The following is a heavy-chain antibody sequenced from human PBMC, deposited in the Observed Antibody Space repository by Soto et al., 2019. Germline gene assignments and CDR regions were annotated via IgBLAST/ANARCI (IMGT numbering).Heavy chain of an antibody. CDR2: INHSGST. V-gene: IGHV4-34*01. J-gene: IGHJ5*02. Sequence: SETLSLTCAVYGGSFSGYYWSWIRQPPGKGLEWIGEINHSGSTNYNPSLKSRVTISVDTSKNQFSLKLSSVTAADTAVYYCARTYYYDSSGYQKGYNWFDPWGQGTLVTVS. CDR3: ARTYYYDSSGYQKGYNWFDP. CDR1: GGSFSGYY. D-gene: IGHD3-22*01.